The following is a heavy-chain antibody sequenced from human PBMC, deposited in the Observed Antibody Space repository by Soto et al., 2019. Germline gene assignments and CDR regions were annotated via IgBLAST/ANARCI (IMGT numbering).Heavy chain of an antibody. V-gene: IGHV3-15*05. CDR3: TTGFH. CDR1: GFTFNDAW. J-gene: IGHJ4*02. CDR2: IRSKTAGGTA. Sequence: GGSLRLSCVASGFTFNDAWMTWVRQAPGKGLEWVGHIRSKTAGGTADYAAPVTGRFLISRDDSRNTLYLQLNSLEFEDTAVYYCTTGFHWGQGTLVTVSS.